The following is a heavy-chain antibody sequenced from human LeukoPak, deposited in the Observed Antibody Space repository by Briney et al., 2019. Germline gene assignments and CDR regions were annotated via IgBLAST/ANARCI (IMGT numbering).Heavy chain of an antibody. D-gene: IGHD4/OR15-4a*01. CDR2: IWYDGSKK. V-gene: IGHV3-33*01. J-gene: IGHJ4*02. CDR1: GFTSGGYG. CDR3: ARDVYDSGSDNPYFDL. Sequence: PGGPLRLSCAASGFTSGGYGMHWVRQAPGKGLEWLAVIWYDGSKKFYADSVRGRFTISRDNSKNTLYLQMTSLRGEDSAVYYCARDVYDSGSDNPYFDLWGQGTLVTVSS.